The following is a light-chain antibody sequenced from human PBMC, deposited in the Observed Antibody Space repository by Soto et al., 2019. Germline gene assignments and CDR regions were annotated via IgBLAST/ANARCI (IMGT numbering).Light chain of an antibody. CDR3: HQRRNSIT. CDR1: QSIGSY. J-gene: IGKJ5*01. V-gene: IGKV3-11*01. Sequence: EIVLTQSPVTLSLSLGERVTLSCRASQSIGSYLGWLQQKPGQAPRLLIYDASKRATGIPGRFSGSGSGTDFTLTISSLEHEDFAVYYCHQRRNSITFGQGTRLEI. CDR2: DAS.